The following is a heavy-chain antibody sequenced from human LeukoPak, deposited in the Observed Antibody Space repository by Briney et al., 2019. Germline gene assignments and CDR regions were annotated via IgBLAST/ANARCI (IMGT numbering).Heavy chain of an antibody. CDR2: ISAYNGNT. D-gene: IGHD6-13*01. Sequence: GASVKVSCKASGYTFTSYGISWVRQAPGQGLEWMGWISAYNGNTNYAQQLQGRVTMTTDTSTSTAYMELRSLRSDDTAVYYCARDRVAAGRNWFDPWGQGTLVTVSS. CDR3: ARDRVAAGRNWFDP. J-gene: IGHJ5*02. V-gene: IGHV1-18*01. CDR1: GYTFTSYG.